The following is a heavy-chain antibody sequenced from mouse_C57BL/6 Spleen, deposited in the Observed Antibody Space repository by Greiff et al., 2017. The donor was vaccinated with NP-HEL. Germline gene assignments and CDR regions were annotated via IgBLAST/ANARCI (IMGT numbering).Heavy chain of an antibody. V-gene: IGHV3-6*01. CDR1: GYSITSGYY. D-gene: IGHD2-3*01. CDR2: ISYDGSN. CDR3: AREDYDGDYFDY. J-gene: IGHJ2*01. Sequence: DVQLQESGPGLVKPSQSLSLTCSVTGYSITSGYYWNWIRQFPGNKLEWMGYISYDGSNNYNPSLKNRISITRDTSKNQFFLKLNSVTTEDTATYYCAREDYDGDYFDYWGQGTTLTVSS.